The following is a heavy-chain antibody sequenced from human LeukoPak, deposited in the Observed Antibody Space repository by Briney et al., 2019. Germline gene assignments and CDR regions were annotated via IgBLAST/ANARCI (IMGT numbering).Heavy chain of an antibody. D-gene: IGHD6-19*01. V-gene: IGHV1-18*01. J-gene: IGHJ4*02. CDR1: GYTFTKYG. CDR3: ARDFSSRYNSGWTSFDY. Sequence: AASVKVSCKASGYTFTKYGISWVRQAPGQGLRWMGWISAYNGNTNYAQKLQGRVTMITDTSTSTAYMEMRSLRSDDTAVCYCARDFSSRYNSGWTSFDYWGQGTLVTVSS. CDR2: ISAYNGNT.